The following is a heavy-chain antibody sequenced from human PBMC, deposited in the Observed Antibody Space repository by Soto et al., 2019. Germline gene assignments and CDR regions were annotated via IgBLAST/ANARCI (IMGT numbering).Heavy chain of an antibody. Sequence: QVQLQESGPGLVKPSETLSLTCTVSGGSISSYYWSWIRQPPGKGLEWIGYIYYSGSTNYNPSLKSRVTLSVDTSKNQFALKLSSVTAADTAVYYCARALIVTGYYIHAAFDIWGQGTMVTVSS. CDR3: ARALIVTGYYIHAAFDI. V-gene: IGHV4-59*01. CDR2: IYYSGST. D-gene: IGHD3-9*01. CDR1: GGSISSYY. J-gene: IGHJ3*02.